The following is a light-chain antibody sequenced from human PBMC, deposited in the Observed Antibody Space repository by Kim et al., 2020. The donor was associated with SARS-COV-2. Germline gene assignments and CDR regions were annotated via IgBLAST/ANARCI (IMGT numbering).Light chain of an antibody. CDR3: QTWGTGFWV. V-gene: IGLV4-69*01. Sequence: QLVLTQSPSASASLGASAKLTCTLSSGHSSYAIAWHQQQPEKGPRYLMKLNSDGSHSKGDGIPDRFSGSSSGAERYLTISSLQSEDEADYYCQTWGTGFWVFGGGTKVTVL. CDR1: SGHSSYA. CDR2: LNSDGSH. J-gene: IGLJ3*02.